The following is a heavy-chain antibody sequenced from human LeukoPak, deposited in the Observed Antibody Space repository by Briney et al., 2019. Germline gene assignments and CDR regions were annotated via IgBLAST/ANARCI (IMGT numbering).Heavy chain of an antibody. CDR3: ARSMSYDFWSGYQFDY. V-gene: IGHV4-59*07. CDR1: GGSISSYY. J-gene: IGHJ4*02. D-gene: IGHD3-3*01. CDR2: IYYSGST. Sequence: PSDTLSLTCTVSGGSISSYYWSWVRQSPGKELEWIGYIYYSGSTNYNPSLKSQVTISVDTSKNQFSLKLSSVTAADTAVYYCARSMSYDFWSGYQFDYWGQGTLVTVSS.